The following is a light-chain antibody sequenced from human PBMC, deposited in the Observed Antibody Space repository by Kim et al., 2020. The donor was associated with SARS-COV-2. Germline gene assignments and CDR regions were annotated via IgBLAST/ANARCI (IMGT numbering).Light chain of an antibody. Sequence: DIQMTQSPSSLSASVGDRVIITCRASQTISSYLNWYQQKPGKAPKLLMYTTSNLQSGVPSRFSGSGSGTDFTLTISSLQREDFATYYCQQTYNTPHTFGQGTKLEI. CDR3: QQTYNTPHT. CDR1: QTISSY. CDR2: TTS. J-gene: IGKJ2*01. V-gene: IGKV1-39*01.